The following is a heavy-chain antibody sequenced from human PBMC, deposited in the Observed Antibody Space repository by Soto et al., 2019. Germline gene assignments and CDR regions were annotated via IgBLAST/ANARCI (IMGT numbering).Heavy chain of an antibody. V-gene: IGHV3-23*01. CDR3: ARGRYLDSSDYWVANLPFDH. Sequence: EVQLLESGVALVQPGGSLRLSCAASGFTFNSYVMTWVRQAPGEGLEWVSSISRSGRGSAYYADSVKGRFTISRDNSENTLFLQMNNLRDEDTALYYCARGRYLDSSDYWVANLPFDHWGLGTLVTVSS. CDR1: GFTFNSYV. D-gene: IGHD3-22*01. J-gene: IGHJ4*02. CDR2: ISRSGRGSA.